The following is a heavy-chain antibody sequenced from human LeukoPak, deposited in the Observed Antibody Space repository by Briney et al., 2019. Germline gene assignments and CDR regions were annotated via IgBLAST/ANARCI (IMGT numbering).Heavy chain of an antibody. Sequence: SGPTLVNPTQTLTLTCTFSGFSLSPDGMCVSWIRQPPGKALEWLARITWDDDKYYSTSLKTRLSISKDTSKNQVVLTMTNMDPVDTATYYCAHSYIVGAFFDYWGQGTLVTVSS. CDR2: ITWDDDK. CDR1: GFSLSPDGMC. D-gene: IGHD1-26*01. J-gene: IGHJ4*02. CDR3: AHSYIVGAFFDY. V-gene: IGHV2-70*12.